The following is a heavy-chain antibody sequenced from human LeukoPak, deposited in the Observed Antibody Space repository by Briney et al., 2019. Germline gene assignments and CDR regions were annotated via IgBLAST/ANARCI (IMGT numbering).Heavy chain of an antibody. CDR1: GYTFTSYG. CDR2: ISAYNGNT. D-gene: IGHD2-2*01. Sequence: ASVKVSCKASGYTFTSYGISWVRQAPGQGLEWMGWISAYNGNTNYAQKLQGRVTMTTDTSTSTAYMELRSLRSDDTAVYYCARDLGNIVVVPAAILYYYYYGMDVWGQGTTVTVSS. V-gene: IGHV1-18*01. CDR3: ARDLGNIVVVPAAILYYYYYGMDV. J-gene: IGHJ6*02.